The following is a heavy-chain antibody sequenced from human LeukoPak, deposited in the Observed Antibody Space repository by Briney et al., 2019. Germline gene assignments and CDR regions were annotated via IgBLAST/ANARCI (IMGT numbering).Heavy chain of an antibody. CDR1: GGSISSGGYS. D-gene: IGHD1-26*01. CDR3: AREGGAFDI. J-gene: IGHJ3*02. Sequence: SQTLSLTCAVSGGSISSGGYSWSWIRQPPGKGPEWIGYIYHSGSTYYNPSLKSRVTISVDRSKSQFSLKLSSVTAADTAVYYCAREGGAFDIWGQGTMVTVSS. CDR2: IYHSGST. V-gene: IGHV4-30-2*01.